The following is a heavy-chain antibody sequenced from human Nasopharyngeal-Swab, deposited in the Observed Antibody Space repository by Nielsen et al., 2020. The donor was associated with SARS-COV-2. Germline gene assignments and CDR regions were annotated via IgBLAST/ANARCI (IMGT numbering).Heavy chain of an antibody. CDR3: TRGCGGDCHGIDY. CDR1: GFTFSSYW. Sequence: GESLKISCAASGFTFSSYWIHWVRQAPGKGLVWVSRLYTDGITANYADSVKGRFIISRDNANNTVYLQMNSLRAEDTAVYYCTRGCGGDCHGIDYWGRGTLVTVSS. V-gene: IGHV3-74*01. J-gene: IGHJ4*02. D-gene: IGHD2-21*02. CDR2: LYTDGITA.